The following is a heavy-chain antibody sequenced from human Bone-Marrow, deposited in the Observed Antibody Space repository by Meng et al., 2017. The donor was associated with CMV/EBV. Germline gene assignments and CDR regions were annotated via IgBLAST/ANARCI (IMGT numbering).Heavy chain of an antibody. V-gene: IGHV3-30*03. J-gene: IGHJ6*02. D-gene: IGHD3-3*01. CDR1: GFTFSSYD. Sequence: GGSLRLSCAACGFTFSSYDMHWVRQAPGKGLEWVAVISYDGSNKYYADSVKGRFTISRDNSKNTLYLQMNSLRAEDTAVYYCAREDYDFWSGYYYYYYYGMDVWGQGTTVTVSS. CDR2: ISYDGSNK. CDR3: AREDYDFWSGYYYYYYYGMDV.